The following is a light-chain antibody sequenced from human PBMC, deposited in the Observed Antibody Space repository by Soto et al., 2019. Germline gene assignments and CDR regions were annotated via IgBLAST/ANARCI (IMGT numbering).Light chain of an antibody. Sequence: QSALTQPPSVSGAPGQRVTISCTGSSSNIGAPSDVPWYQKLPGTAPKLLIYGNKNRPSGVPDRFSGSKSGTSASLAITGLQADDEADYYCQSYDSSLSGSLFGGGTKVTVL. CDR1: SSNIGAPSD. CDR2: GNK. CDR3: QSYDSSLSGSL. V-gene: IGLV1-40*01. J-gene: IGLJ3*02.